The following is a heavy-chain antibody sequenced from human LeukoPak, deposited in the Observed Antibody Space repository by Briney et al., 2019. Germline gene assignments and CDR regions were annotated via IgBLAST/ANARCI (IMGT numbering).Heavy chain of an antibody. D-gene: IGHD6-13*01. CDR3: ARALGHSSDY. V-gene: IGHV3-66*01. CDR1: GFIVSSNF. CDR2: IHNAGVT. J-gene: IGHJ4*02. Sequence: GGSLRLSCAVSGFIVSSNFMSWVRHAAGEGLEWVSVIHNAGVTYADSVKGRFTISRDSSKNTVNLQINSLRGEDTAVYYCARALGHSSDYCGQGPLATVSS.